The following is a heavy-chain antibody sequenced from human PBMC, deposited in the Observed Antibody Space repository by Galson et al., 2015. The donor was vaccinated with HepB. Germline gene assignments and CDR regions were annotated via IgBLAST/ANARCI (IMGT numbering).Heavy chain of an antibody. CDR1: GFTFSNAW. Sequence: SLRLSCAASGFTFSNAWMSWVRQAPGKGLEWVGRIKSKTDGGTTDYAAPVKGRFTISRDDSKNTLYLQMNSPKTEDTAVYYCTTVSIFGVVITADYYYGMDVWGQGTTVTVSS. D-gene: IGHD3-3*01. CDR2: IKSKTDGGTT. CDR3: TTVSIFGVVITADYYYGMDV. V-gene: IGHV3-15*01. J-gene: IGHJ6*02.